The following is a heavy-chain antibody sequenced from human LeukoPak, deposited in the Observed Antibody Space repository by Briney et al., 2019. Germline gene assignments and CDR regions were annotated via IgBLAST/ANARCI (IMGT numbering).Heavy chain of an antibody. CDR3: ARLLYCSSTSCYLTGKYYFDY. CDR1: GFTFDDYG. V-gene: IGHV3-20*04. J-gene: IGHJ4*02. CDR2: IIWDGGST. D-gene: IGHD2-2*01. Sequence: GGSLRLSCAASGFTFDDYGMSWVRQAPGKGLEWVSGIIWDGGSTGYADSVKGRFTISRDNAKNSLYLQMNSLRAEDTALYYCARLLYCSSTSCYLTGKYYFDYWGQGTLVTVSS.